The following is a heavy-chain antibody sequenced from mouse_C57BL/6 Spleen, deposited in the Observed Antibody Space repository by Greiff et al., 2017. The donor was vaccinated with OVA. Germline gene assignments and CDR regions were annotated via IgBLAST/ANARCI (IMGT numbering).Heavy chain of an antibody. J-gene: IGHJ4*01. V-gene: IGHV1-82*01. Sequence: QVQLKESGPELVKPGASVKISCKASGYAFSSSWMNWVKQRPGKGLEWIGRIYPGDGDTNYNGKFKGKATLTADKSSSTAYMQLSSLTSEDSAVYFCYYYGNYVDAMDYWGQGTSVTVSS. CDR2: IYPGDGDT. CDR3: YYYGNYVDAMDY. D-gene: IGHD2-1*01. CDR1: GYAFSSSW.